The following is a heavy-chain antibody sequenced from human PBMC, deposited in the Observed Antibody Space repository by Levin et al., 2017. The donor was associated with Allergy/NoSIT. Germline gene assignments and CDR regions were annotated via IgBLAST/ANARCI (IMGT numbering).Heavy chain of an antibody. CDR1: GASFKNYY. CDR3: ARATITSIRVVNYYYYYMDV. V-gene: IGHV4-34*01. CDR2: INQSGGS. D-gene: IGHD3-10*01. Sequence: SETLSLTCAVYGASFKNYYWSWIRQPPGKGLEWIGEINQSGGSNYNPSLKSRVTMSIDTSKNQFPLRLTPVTAADTAFYYCARATITSIRVVNYYYYYMDVLGKGTTVTVSS. J-gene: IGHJ6*03.